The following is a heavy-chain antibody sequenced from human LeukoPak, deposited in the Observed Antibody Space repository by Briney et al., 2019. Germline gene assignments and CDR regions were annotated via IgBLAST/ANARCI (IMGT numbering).Heavy chain of an antibody. Sequence: GGSLRLSCAASGFTFSSYSMNWVRQARGKGLEWVSSISSSSSYIYYADSVKGRFTISRDNAKNSLYLQMNSLRAEDTAVYYCARDGPTMVRGVIPNYYGMDVWGQGTTVTVSS. CDR2: ISSSSSYI. V-gene: IGHV3-21*01. J-gene: IGHJ6*02. CDR3: ARDGPTMVRGVIPNYYGMDV. CDR1: GFTFSSYS. D-gene: IGHD3-10*01.